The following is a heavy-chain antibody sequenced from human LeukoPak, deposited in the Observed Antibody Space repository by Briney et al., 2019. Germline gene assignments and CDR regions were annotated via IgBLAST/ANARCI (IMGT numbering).Heavy chain of an antibody. V-gene: IGHV4-34*01. CDR3: ATVIPGNDY. D-gene: IGHD2-21*01. CDR2: INHSGST. Sequence: SETLSLTCAVYGGSFSGYYWGWIRQPPGKGLEWIGEINHSGSTNYNPSLKSRVTISVDTSKNQFSLKLSSVTAADTAVYYCATVIPGNDYWGQGTLVTVSS. J-gene: IGHJ4*02. CDR1: GGSFSGYY.